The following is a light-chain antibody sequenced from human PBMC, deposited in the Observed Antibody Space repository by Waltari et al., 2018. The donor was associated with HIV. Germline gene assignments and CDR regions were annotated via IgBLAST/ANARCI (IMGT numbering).Light chain of an antibody. CDR1: GSDIGASDF. CDR2: DAT. V-gene: IGLV2-14*03. J-gene: IGLJ1*01. Sequence: HSALTQPASVSGSPGQSISISCPGTGSDIGASDFVSWYQQHPGRPPKLIIYDATNRPSDVSARFAASKSGTTASLTITGLQDEDEADYFCSSFTTSQTYIFGSGSRVTVL. CDR3: SSFTTSQTYI.